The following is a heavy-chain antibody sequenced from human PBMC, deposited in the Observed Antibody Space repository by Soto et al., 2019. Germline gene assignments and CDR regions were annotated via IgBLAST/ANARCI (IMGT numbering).Heavy chain of an antibody. CDR3: AREGSSSSGSSLDY. Sequence: SETLSLTSTVSGGSISSGGYYWSWISQPPGKGLEWIGYINYSGYTYYNPSLKSRVTISVDTPKNLFSLKLSSVTAADTVVYYCAREGSSSSGSSLDYWAQGTLVTVSS. CDR1: GGSISSGGYY. D-gene: IGHD3-22*01. J-gene: IGHJ4*02. CDR2: INYSGYT. V-gene: IGHV4-30-4*01.